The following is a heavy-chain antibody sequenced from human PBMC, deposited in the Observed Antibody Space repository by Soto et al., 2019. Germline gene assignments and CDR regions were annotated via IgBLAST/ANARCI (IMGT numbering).Heavy chain of an antibody. D-gene: IGHD3-10*01. CDR1: GFSFSSYG. CDR2: IWYDGSNK. J-gene: IGHJ4*02. V-gene: IGHV3-33*08. CDR3: ARGSDTAVDY. Sequence: GGSLRLSCAASGFSFSSYGMHWVRQAPGKGLEWVAVIWYDGSNKYYAESVKGRFTISRDNSKNTLYLQMNSLRAEDTAVYYCARGSDTAVDYWGQGTLVTVSS.